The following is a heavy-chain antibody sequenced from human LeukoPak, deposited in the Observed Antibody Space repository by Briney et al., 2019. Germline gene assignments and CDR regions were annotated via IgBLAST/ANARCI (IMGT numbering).Heavy chain of an antibody. CDR3: AKGGGYGSGSFYYYYYMDV. CDR1: GFTFSSYG. J-gene: IGHJ6*03. V-gene: IGHV3-23*01. D-gene: IGHD3-10*01. CDR2: ISGSGGST. Sequence: GRSLRLSCAASGFTFSSYGMSWVRQAPGKGLEWVSAISGSGGSTYYADSVKGRFTISRDNSKNTLYLQMNSLRAEDTAVYYCAKGGGYGSGSFYYYYYMDVWGKGTTVTVSS.